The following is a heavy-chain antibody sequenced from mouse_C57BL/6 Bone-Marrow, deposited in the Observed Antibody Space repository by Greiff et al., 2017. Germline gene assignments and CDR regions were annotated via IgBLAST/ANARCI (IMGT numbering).Heavy chain of an antibody. J-gene: IGHJ4*01. Sequence: VQLQQSGAELMKPGASVKLSCKATGYTFTGYWIEWVKQRPGHGLEWIGEILPGSGSTNYNEKFKGKATFTADPSSNTAYLQLSSLTTEDSAIYYCARNSYYYGSSPYAMDYWGQGTSVTVSS. CDR2: ILPGSGST. CDR1: GYTFTGYW. V-gene: IGHV1-9*01. D-gene: IGHD1-1*01. CDR3: ARNSYYYGSSPYAMDY.